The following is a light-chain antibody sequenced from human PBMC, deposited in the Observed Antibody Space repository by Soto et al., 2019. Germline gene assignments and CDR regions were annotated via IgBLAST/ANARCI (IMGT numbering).Light chain of an antibody. J-gene: IGKJ5*01. Sequence: EIVMTQSPATLSVSPGERATLSCRASQSVGSDLAWYQQTPGQAPRLLIYDVSTRATGVPARFSGSGSGTEFTLTISSPQSEDFAVYYCQQYNNWPPTFGQGTRLEIK. V-gene: IGKV3-15*01. CDR2: DVS. CDR1: QSVGSD. CDR3: QQYNNWPPT.